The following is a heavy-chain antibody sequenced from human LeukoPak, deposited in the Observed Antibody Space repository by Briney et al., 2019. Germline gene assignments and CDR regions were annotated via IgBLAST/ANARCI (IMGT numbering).Heavy chain of an antibody. CDR3: ARQTGSGLFILP. D-gene: IGHD3/OR15-3a*01. Sequence: SSETLSLTCTVSGVSISSSNSHWGWIRQPPGKGLEWIGSIYYSGNTYYNASLKSQVSISIDTSKNQFSPRLTSVTAADTAVYYCARQTGSGLFILPGGQGTLVTVSS. CDR2: IYYSGNT. CDR1: GVSISSSNSH. V-gene: IGHV4-39*01. J-gene: IGHJ4*02.